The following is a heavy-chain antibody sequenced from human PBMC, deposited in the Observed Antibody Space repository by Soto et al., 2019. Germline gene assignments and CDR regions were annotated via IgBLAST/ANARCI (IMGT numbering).Heavy chain of an antibody. Sequence: GGSLRLSCAASGFTFISYGMHWVLQAPCKGLEWVAVISYDGSNKYYADSVKGRFTISRDNSKNTLYLQMNSLRAEDTAVYYCAKDSWDYYYYGMDVWGQGTTVTVSS. J-gene: IGHJ6*02. CDR1: GFTFISYG. V-gene: IGHV3-30*18. D-gene: IGHD2-15*01. CDR2: ISYDGSNK. CDR3: AKDSWDYYYYGMDV.